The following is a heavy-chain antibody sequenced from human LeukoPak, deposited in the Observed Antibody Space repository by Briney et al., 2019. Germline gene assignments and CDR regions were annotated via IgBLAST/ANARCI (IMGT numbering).Heavy chain of an antibody. D-gene: IGHD3-9*01. CDR1: GYTFTSYG. CDR2: MNPNSGNT. CDR3: ARGPSILTGYTRDGY. Sequence: ASVKVSCKASGYTFTSYGISWVRQAPGQGLEWMGWMNPNSGNTGYAHKFQGRVTMTRNTSISTAYMELSSLRSEDTAVYYCARGPSILTGYTRDGYWGQGTLVTVSS. J-gene: IGHJ4*02. V-gene: IGHV1-8*02.